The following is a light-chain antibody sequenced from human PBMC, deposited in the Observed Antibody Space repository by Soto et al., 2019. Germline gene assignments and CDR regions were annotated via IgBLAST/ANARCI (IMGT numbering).Light chain of an antibody. CDR3: QQYNNWPPLT. J-gene: IGKJ1*01. CDR2: GAS. V-gene: IGKV3-15*01. CDR1: QSVSSN. Sequence: EIVMTQSPATLSVSPGERATLSCSASQSVSSNLAWYQQKPGQPPRLLIYGASTRATSIPARFSGRGSESEFTLTISSLQSEELAFYFCQQYNNWPPLTFGQGTKVDIK.